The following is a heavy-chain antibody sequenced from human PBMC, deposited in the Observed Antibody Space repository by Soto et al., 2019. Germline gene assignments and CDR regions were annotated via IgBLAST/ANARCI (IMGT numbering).Heavy chain of an antibody. J-gene: IGHJ4*02. Sequence: SETLSLTCTVPGDSIRSYYWTWIRQPPGRGLEWIGHVYYGGSTNYNPSLQSRVTISLDTSKNQFSLRLTSMTAADTAVYYCEGEGDLATFGVVWGQGTRVTVSS. CDR1: GDSIRSYY. CDR3: EGEGDLATFGVV. CDR2: VYYGGST. D-gene: IGHD3-3*01. V-gene: IGHV4-59*01.